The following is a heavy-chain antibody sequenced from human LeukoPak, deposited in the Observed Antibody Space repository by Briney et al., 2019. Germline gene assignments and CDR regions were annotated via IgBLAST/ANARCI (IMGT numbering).Heavy chain of an antibody. CDR3: ARERRGIAARLLVLDY. CDR2: INPNSGGT. J-gene: IGHJ4*02. V-gene: IGHV1-2*02. CDR1: GYTFTGYY. D-gene: IGHD6-6*01. Sequence: ASVKVSCKASGYTFTGYYMHWVRQAPGQGLEWMGWINPNSGGTNYAQKFQGRVTMTRDTSISTAYMELSRLRSDDTAVYYCARERRGIAARLLVLDYWGQGTLVTVSS.